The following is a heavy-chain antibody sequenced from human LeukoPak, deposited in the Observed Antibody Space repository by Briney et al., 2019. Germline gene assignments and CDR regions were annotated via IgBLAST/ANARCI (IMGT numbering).Heavy chain of an antibody. J-gene: IGHJ4*02. Sequence: ASVKVSCKASGYTFIDDYMHWVRQAPGQGLEWMGWINPDSGFTNYAQKFKGRVTMTRDTSIGTAYMEVKRLTSDDTAVYYCVPTSEAYTSAWHFWGQGTLVTVSS. CDR3: VPTSEAYTSAWHF. CDR2: INPDSGFT. D-gene: IGHD3-16*01. V-gene: IGHV1-2*02. CDR1: GYTFIDDY.